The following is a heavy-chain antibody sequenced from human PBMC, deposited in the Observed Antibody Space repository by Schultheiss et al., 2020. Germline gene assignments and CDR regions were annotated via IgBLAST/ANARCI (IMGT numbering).Heavy chain of an antibody. J-gene: IGHJ5*02. CDR2: IIPIFGTA. V-gene: IGHV1-69*05. CDR1: GGTFSSYA. CDR3: ATDQNWFDP. Sequence: SVKVSCKASGGTFSSYAISWVRQAPGQGLEWMGGIIPIFGTANYAQKLQGRVTMTTDTSTSTAYMELRSLRSDDTAVYYCATDQNWFDPWGQGTLVTVSS.